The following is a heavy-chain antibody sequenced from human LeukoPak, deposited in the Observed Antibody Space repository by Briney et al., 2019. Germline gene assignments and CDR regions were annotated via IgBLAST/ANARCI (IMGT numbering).Heavy chain of an antibody. CDR2: ISAYNGNT. CDR1: GYTFTSYG. J-gene: IGHJ5*02. V-gene: IGHV1-18*01. CDR3: AFIAAAGTGFDP. D-gene: IGHD6-13*01. Sequence: GESLKISCKASGYTFTSYGISWVRQAPGQGLEWMGWISAYNGNTNYAQKLQGRVTMTTDTSTSTAYMELRSLRSDDTAVYYCAFIAAAGTGFDPWGQGTLVTVSS.